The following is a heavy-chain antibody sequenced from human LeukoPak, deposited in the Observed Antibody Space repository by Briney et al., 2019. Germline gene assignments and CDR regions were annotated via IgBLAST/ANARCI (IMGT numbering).Heavy chain of an antibody. V-gene: IGHV4-59*01. D-gene: IGHD4-17*01. J-gene: IGHJ5*02. CDR1: GGSINGYF. Sequence: SETLSLTCTVSGGSINGYFWTWIRQPPGKGLEWIGYISDSGSTNYNPSLKSRVTLSVDSSNTEFSLRLNSATAADTAVYYCARVFRGAVTSNWFDPWGQGTLVTVSS. CDR2: ISDSGST. CDR3: ARVFRGAVTSNWFDP.